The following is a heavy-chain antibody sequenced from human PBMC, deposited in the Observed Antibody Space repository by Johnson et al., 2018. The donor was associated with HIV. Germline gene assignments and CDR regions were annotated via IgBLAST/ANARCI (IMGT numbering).Heavy chain of an antibody. V-gene: IGHV3-23*04. J-gene: IGHJ3*02. Sequence: MQLVESGGGVVQPGRSVRLSCAASGFTFSSYAMSWVRQAPGKGLEWVSAISGSGGSTYYADSGKGRFTISRDNSKNTLYLQMNSLRAEDTAVYYCAKPPFYAFDIWGQGTMVTVSS. CDR2: ISGSGGST. CDR3: AKPPFYAFDI. CDR1: GFTFSSYA.